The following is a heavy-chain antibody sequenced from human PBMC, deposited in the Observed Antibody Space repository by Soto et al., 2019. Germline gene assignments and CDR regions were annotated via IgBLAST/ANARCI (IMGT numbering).Heavy chain of an antibody. CDR3: ARSGHVFAGVV. D-gene: IGHD3-10*01. J-gene: IGHJ4*02. V-gene: IGHV4-59*01. Sequence: SETLSLTCTVSGASMNDCCGSWIRQSPGKGLEHIGYLHYSGSANYNPSLKSRVTISMDTSKNQFSLKLTSVTAADTAIYYCARSGHVFAGVVWGQGILVTVSS. CDR1: GASMNDCC. CDR2: LHYSGSA.